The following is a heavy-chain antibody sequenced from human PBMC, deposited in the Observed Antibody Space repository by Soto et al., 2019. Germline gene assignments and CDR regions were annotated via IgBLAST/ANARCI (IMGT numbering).Heavy chain of an antibody. V-gene: IGHV4-31*03. CDR1: GGSISSGGYY. D-gene: IGHD4-17*01. Sequence: KASETLSLTCTVSGGSISSGGYYWSWIRQHPGKGLEWIGYIYYSGSTYYNPSLKSRVTISVDTSKNQFSLKLSSVTAADTAVYYCARGDNGDYVYWFDPWGQGTLVTVSS. CDR3: ARGDNGDYVYWFDP. J-gene: IGHJ5*02. CDR2: IYYSGST.